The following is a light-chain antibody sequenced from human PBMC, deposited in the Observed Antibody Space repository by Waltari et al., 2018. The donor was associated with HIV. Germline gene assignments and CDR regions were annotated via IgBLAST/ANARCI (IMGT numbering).Light chain of an antibody. CDR3: QQYGTSPKT. Sequence: EIVLTQSPGTLSLSPGERATLSCKTSQSVSSSFLAWYQQKPGQAPRLLIYGTSNRATGIPDRFSDSGSGTDFTLTINSLEPEDFVVYYCQQYGTSPKTFGQGTKVEIK. CDR1: QSVSSSF. CDR2: GTS. J-gene: IGKJ1*01. V-gene: IGKV3-20*01.